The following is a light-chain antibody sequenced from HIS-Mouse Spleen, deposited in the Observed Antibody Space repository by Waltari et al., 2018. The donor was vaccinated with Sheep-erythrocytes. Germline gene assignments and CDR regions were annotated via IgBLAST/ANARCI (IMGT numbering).Light chain of an antibody. CDR2: EDR. CDR1: ALPKKY. V-gene: IGLV3-10*01. J-gene: IGLJ1*01. Sequence: SYELTQPPSVSVSPGQTARITCSGDALPKKYAYWYQQKSGQAPVLVIYEDRKRPPGIPERFSGSSSGTMATLTISGAQVEDEADYYCYSTDSSGNHYVFGTGTKVTVL. CDR3: YSTDSSGNHYV.